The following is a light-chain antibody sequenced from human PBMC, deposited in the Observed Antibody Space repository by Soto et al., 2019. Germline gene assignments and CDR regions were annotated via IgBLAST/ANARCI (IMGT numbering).Light chain of an antibody. CDR1: QTVTDL. CDR3: QQYNGNPYT. Sequence: QMTQSPSTLSASVGDRVTITCRSSQTVTDLVAWYQVKPGAAPKLLIYKASALESGVPSRFSGSGSGTEFALAISSLQPDDFATYFCQQYNGNPYTVGPGTKIDVK. CDR2: KAS. V-gene: IGKV1-5*03. J-gene: IGKJ2*01.